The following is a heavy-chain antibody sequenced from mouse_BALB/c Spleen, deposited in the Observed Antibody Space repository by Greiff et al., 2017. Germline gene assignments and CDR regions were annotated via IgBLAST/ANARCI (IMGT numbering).Heavy chain of an antibody. Sequence: VQLQQSGADLVKPGASVKLSCKASGYTFTSYYMYWVKQRPGQGLEWIGEINPSNGGTNFNEKFKSKATLTVDKSSSTAYMQLSSLTSEDSAVYYCTRGNYYGSTAWFAYWGQGTLVTVSA. D-gene: IGHD1-1*01. J-gene: IGHJ3*01. CDR2: INPSNGGT. CDR1: GYTFTSYY. CDR3: TRGNYYGSTAWFAY. V-gene: IGHV1S81*02.